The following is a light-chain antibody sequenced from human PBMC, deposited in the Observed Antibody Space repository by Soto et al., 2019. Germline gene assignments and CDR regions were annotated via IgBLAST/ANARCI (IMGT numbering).Light chain of an antibody. CDR1: SSNIGAGYD. V-gene: IGLV1-40*01. Sequence: QSVLTQPPSVSGAPGQRVTISCTGSSSNIGAGYDVHWYQQLPGTAPELLIYANKNRPAGVPDRFSASKSGTSASLAITGLQAEDEADYYCQSYDTSPSGYVFGTGTKVTVL. J-gene: IGLJ1*01. CDR2: ANK. CDR3: QSYDTSPSGYV.